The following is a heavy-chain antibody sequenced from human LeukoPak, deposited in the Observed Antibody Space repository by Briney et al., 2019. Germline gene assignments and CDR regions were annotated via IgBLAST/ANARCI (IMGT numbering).Heavy chain of an antibody. J-gene: IGHJ4*02. V-gene: IGHV3-30*18. Sequence: HTGGSLRLSCAASGFTFSSYGMHWVRQAPGKGLEWVAFISCDGSNKYYADSVKGRFTISRDNSKNTLYLQMNSLRAEDTAVYYCAKDLSSSWFFDYWGQGTLVTVSS. CDR2: ISCDGSNK. CDR3: AKDLSSSWFFDY. D-gene: IGHD6-13*01. CDR1: GFTFSSYG.